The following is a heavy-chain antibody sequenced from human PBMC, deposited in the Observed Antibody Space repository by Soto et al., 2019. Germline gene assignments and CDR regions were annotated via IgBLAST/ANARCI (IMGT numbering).Heavy chain of an antibody. CDR3: ARHPSDFWFDP. Sequence: PSETLSLTCSVSGGSISSSSYFWGLIRQPPGKGLECIGSIFYSGSTYYNPSLKSRVTVSVDTSKNQFSLKLSSVTAADTAVYYCARHPSDFWFDPWGQGTLVTVS. D-gene: IGHD2-21*02. J-gene: IGHJ5*02. CDR1: GGSISSSSYF. V-gene: IGHV4-39*01. CDR2: IFYSGST.